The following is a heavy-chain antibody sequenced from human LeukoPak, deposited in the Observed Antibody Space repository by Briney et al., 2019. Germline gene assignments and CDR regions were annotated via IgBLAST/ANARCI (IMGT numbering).Heavy chain of an antibody. Sequence: PSETLSLTCTVSGYSISSGYYWGWIRQPPGKGLEWIAIIYHSGITYYNPSLKSRVTIPVDTSKNQFSLKLSSVTAADTAVYYCARGRAFFDWGQGTLVTVSS. J-gene: IGHJ4*02. CDR1: GYSISSGYY. D-gene: IGHD3-3*02. V-gene: IGHV4-38-2*02. CDR2: IYHSGIT. CDR3: ARGRAFFD.